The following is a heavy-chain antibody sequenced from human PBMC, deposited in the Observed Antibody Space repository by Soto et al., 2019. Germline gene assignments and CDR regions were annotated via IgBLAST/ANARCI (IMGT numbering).Heavy chain of an antibody. CDR2: IYYSGST. CDR3: AKLHSSGWYNNWFDP. V-gene: IGHV4-59*08. D-gene: IGHD6-19*01. J-gene: IGHJ5*02. CDR1: GGSISSYY. Sequence: PSEALSLTCTVSGGSISSYYWSWIRQPPGKGLEWIGYIYYSGSTNYNPSLKSRVTISVDTSKNQFSLKLSSVTAADTAVYYCAKLHSSGWYNNWFDPWGQGTLVTVSS.